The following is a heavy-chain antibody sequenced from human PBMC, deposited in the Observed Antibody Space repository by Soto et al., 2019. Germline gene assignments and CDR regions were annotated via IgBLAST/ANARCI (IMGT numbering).Heavy chain of an antibody. CDR1: GFTFSSYA. V-gene: IGHV3-23*01. CDR3: AKEIVGVVAYPSDFDY. CDR2: ISGSGGST. D-gene: IGHD2-15*01. Sequence: EVQLLESGGGLVQPGGSLRLSCAASGFTFSSYAMSWVRQAPGKGLEWVSAISGSGGSTYYADSVKGRFTISRDNSKNTLYLQMHSLRAEDTAVYYCAKEIVGVVAYPSDFDYWGQGTLVTVSS. J-gene: IGHJ4*02.